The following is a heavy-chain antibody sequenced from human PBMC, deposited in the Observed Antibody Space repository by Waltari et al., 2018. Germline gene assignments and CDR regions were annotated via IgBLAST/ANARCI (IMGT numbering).Heavy chain of an antibody. D-gene: IGHD3-10*01. CDR1: CFSFSGSW. V-gene: IGHV3-7*01. CDR2: INPDGSGE. J-gene: IGHJ3*01. Sequence: EVQLLESGGGLVQPGGSLSLSCAASCFSFSGSWMTWVRQAPGKGLEWVAEINPDGSGEYYVDSVNGRFTISRDNTKNSLYLQMNSLRPDDTAVYFCARDPAFGAFDFWGQGTVVTVSS. CDR3: ARDPAFGAFDF.